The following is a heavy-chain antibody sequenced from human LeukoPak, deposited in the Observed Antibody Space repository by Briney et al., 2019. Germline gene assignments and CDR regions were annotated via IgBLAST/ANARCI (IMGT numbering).Heavy chain of an antibody. V-gene: IGHV1-18*01. D-gene: IGHD1-1*01. CDR1: GYTFTSYG. Sequence: ASVKVSCKASGYTFTSYGISWVRQAPGQGLEWLGWISIYDGNTNYAQKVQGRVTMTTDTSTSAAYMELRSLRSDDTAVYYCARDWGTSALDYWGQGTLVTVSS. J-gene: IGHJ4*02. CDR3: ARDWGTSALDY. CDR2: ISIYDGNT.